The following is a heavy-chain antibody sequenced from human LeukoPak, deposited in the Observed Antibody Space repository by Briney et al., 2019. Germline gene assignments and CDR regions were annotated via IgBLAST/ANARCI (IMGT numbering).Heavy chain of an antibody. D-gene: IGHD1-26*01. Sequence: PGGSLRLSCAASGFTFSTFAMIWVRQPPGKGLEWVSSIFPSGGEIHYADSVKGRFTISRDNAKSSLYLQMDSLRAEDTAVYYCARDPYSGNYGAYYYYYMDVWGKGTTVTISS. CDR1: GFTFSTFA. CDR2: IFPSGGEI. J-gene: IGHJ6*03. V-gene: IGHV3-21*01. CDR3: ARDPYSGNYGAYYYYYMDV.